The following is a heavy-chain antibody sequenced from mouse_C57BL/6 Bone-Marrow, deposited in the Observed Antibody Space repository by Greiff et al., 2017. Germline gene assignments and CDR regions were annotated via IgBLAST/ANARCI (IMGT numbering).Heavy chain of an antibody. CDR1: GFTFSDFY. V-gene: IGHV7-1*01. D-gene: IGHD3-1*01. Sequence: EVQGVDSGGGLVQSGRSLRLSCATSGFTFSDFYMEWVRQAPGKGLEWIAASRNKANDYTTEYSASVKGRFIVSRDTSQSILYLQMNALRAEDTAIYYCARDAWGLFDYWGQGTTLTVSS. J-gene: IGHJ2*01. CDR3: ARDAWGLFDY. CDR2: SRNKANDYTT.